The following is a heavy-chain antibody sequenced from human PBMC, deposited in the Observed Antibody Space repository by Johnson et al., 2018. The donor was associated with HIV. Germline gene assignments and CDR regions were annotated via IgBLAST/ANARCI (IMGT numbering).Heavy chain of an antibody. V-gene: IGHV3-30*04. CDR3: AREATYYDYVWGSYAFDI. CDR2: ISYDGSNK. CDR1: GFTFSNYP. Sequence: VQLVESGGGVVRPGRSLRLSCVVSGFTFSNYPMHWVRQAPGKGLEWVAVISYDGSNKYYADSVKGRFTISRDNSKNTLYLQMNSLRAEDTAVYYCAREATYYDYVWGSYAFDIWGQGTMVTVSS. J-gene: IGHJ3*02. D-gene: IGHD3-16*01.